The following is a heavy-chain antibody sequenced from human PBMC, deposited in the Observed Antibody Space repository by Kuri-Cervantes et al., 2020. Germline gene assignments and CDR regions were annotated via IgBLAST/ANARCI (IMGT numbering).Heavy chain of an antibody. Sequence: ASVKVSCKASGYTLTGYYMHWVRQAPGQGLEWMGWINPNSGDTNYAQKFQGRVTMTRDTSISTAYMELNRLTSDDTAVYYCARTAPVAFDAFEIWGQGTMVTVSS. V-gene: IGHV1-2*02. CDR3: ARTAPVAFDAFEI. CDR2: INPNSGDT. J-gene: IGHJ3*02. D-gene: IGHD2-21*01. CDR1: GYTLTGYY.